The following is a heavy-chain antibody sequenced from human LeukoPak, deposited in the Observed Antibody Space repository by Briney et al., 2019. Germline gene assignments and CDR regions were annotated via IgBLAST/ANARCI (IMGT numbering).Heavy chain of an antibody. V-gene: IGHV1-46*01. J-gene: IGHJ4*02. CDR1: GYTFTSYY. D-gene: IGHD4-23*01. CDR3: ARELHGGYFDY. Sequence: ASVKVSCKASGYTFTSYYMHWVRQAPGQGLEWMGIINPSGGSTNYAQEFQGRVTITSDTSTSTVYMELSSLGSGDTAVYYCARELHGGYFDYWGQGTLVTVST. CDR2: INPSGGST.